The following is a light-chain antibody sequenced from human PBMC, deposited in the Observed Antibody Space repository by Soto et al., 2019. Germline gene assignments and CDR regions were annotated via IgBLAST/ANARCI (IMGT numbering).Light chain of an antibody. Sequence: DIQMTQSPTSLSASVGDRVTITCRASQTINKNLNWYRHKLGKAPELLIYDASDSQAGVPSRFSGSGSGTDFTLIISGLQPEDLATYYSPQTNNSPYTFGHGTKV. V-gene: IGKV1-39*01. CDR1: QTINKN. J-gene: IGKJ2*01. CDR3: PQTNNSPYT. CDR2: DAS.